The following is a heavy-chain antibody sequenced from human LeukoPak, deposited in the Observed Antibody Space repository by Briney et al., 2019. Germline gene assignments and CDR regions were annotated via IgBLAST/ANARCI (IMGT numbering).Heavy chain of an antibody. Sequence: GGSLRLSCAASGFTLSNYWMHWVRQAPGKGLVWVSRISDHGSITNFADSVKGRFSISRDTAKNALYLEMNSLRVEDTAVYYCARDLSGYSDYWGQGALVTVSS. D-gene: IGHD2-15*01. CDR2: ISDHGSIT. V-gene: IGHV3-74*01. J-gene: IGHJ4*02. CDR1: GFTLSNYW. CDR3: ARDLSGYSDY.